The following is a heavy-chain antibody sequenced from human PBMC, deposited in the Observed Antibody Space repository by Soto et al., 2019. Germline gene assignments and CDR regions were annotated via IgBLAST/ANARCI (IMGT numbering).Heavy chain of an antibody. Sequence: QVQLVQSGAEMQQPGASVRVSCKASGGTFSKYAFSWVRQAPGQGLEWLGGTIPMFVTPNYAQKIQGRVASDADASTATVYMELSSLRSEDTAVYFCGRPLRDRNYYYGMAVWGQGTTVTVSS. V-gene: IGHV1-69*01. CDR2: TIPMFVTP. CDR1: GGTFSKYA. D-gene: IGHD3-22*01. CDR3: GRPLRDRNYYYGMAV. J-gene: IGHJ6*02.